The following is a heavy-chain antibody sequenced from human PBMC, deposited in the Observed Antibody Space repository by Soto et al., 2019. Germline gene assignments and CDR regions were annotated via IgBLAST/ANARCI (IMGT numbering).Heavy chain of an antibody. CDR3: ARDPDYGDYGTSPADDY. D-gene: IGHD4-17*01. CDR2: INAGNGNT. V-gene: IGHV1-3*01. J-gene: IGHJ4*02. Sequence: GASVKVSCKASGYTFTSYAIHWVRQAPGQRLEWMGWINAGNGNTKYSQKFQGRVTITRDTSASTAYMELSSLRSEDTAVYYCARDPDYGDYGTSPADDYRGQGTLVTVSS. CDR1: GYTFTSYA.